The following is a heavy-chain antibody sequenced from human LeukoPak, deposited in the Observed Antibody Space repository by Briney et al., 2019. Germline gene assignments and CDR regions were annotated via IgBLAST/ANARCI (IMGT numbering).Heavy chain of an antibody. D-gene: IGHD6-13*01. CDR3: ARIAAAGFLGWFDP. V-gene: IGHV4-59*08. CDR1: DGSISSYY. Sequence: PSDTLSLTCTVSDGSISSYYWSWIRQPPGKGLEWIGYIYYSGSTNYNPSLKSRVTMSVNTSKNQFSLKLSSVTAADTAVYYCARIAAAGFLGWFDPWGQGILVTVSS. CDR2: IYYSGST. J-gene: IGHJ5*02.